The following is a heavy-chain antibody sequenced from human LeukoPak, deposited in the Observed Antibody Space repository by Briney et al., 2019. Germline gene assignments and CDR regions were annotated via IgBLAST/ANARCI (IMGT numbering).Heavy chain of an antibody. V-gene: IGHV3-48*04. D-gene: IGHD3-16*02. CDR2: ISSSSISI. Sequence: GGSLRLSCTASGFTFSSYGMNWVRQAPGKGLEWVSYISSSSISIFYADSVKGRFTISRDNAKNSLYLQMNSLRAEDTAMYYCARDGRSYLDYWGQGTVVTYSS. J-gene: IGHJ4*02. CDR1: GFTFSSYG. CDR3: ARDGRSYLDY.